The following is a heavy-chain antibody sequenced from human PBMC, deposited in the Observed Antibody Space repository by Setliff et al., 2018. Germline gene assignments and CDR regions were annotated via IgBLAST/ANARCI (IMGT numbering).Heavy chain of an antibody. J-gene: IGHJ2*01. CDR3: ARLRKSTPHWYFDL. Sequence: KPSETLSLTCTVSGVSISSHYWSWVRQPPGKGLECIGDIYYTGSTKYNPALWSRLTMSIDTSRKQFSLRLTSVSAADTAVYYCARLRKSTPHWYFDLWGRGTLGTAPQ. CDR1: GVSISSHY. V-gene: IGHV4-59*11. CDR2: IYYTGST.